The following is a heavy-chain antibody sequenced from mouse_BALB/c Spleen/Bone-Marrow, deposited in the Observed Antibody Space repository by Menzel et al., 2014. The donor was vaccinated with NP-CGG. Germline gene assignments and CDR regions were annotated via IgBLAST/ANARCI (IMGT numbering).Heavy chain of an antibody. CDR1: GYTFADYY. D-gene: IGHD3-2*01. J-gene: IGHJ2*01. CDR3: ARERQLGLRLYYFDY. CDR2: IYPGSGNT. Sequence: QVQLQQSGPELVKPGASVKISCKASGYTFADYYINWVKRKPGQGLEWIGWIYPGSGNTKYNEKFKGKATLTVDTSSSTAYMQLSSLTSEDTAVYFCARERQLGLRLYYFDYWGQGTTLTVSS. V-gene: IGHV1-84*02.